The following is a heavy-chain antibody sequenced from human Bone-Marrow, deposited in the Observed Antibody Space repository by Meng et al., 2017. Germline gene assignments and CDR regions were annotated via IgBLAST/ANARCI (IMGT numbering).Heavy chain of an antibody. V-gene: IGHV4-31*03. CDR2: IYYSGST. D-gene: IGHD4-17*01. Sequence: VQLQESGPGLVKPSQTLFLTCTVSGGSISSGNHYWSWIRQHPGKGLEYIGYIYYSGSTYYNPSLKSRVIISVDTSKNQFSLRLNSVTAADTAVYYCASLYGDSSVWYLDLWGRGTLVTVSS. J-gene: IGHJ2*01. CDR3: ASLYGDSSVWYLDL. CDR1: GGSISSGNHY.